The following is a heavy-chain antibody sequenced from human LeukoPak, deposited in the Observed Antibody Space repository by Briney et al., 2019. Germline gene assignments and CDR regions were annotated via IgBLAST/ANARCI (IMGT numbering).Heavy chain of an antibody. D-gene: IGHD3-22*01. CDR1: GGSISSSSYY. CDR3: ARDRRDYYDSSGYYYFDY. V-gene: IGHV4-39*02. CDR2: IYYSGST. J-gene: IGHJ4*02. Sequence: SETLSLTCTVSGGSISSSSYYWGWIRQPPGKGLEWIGSIYYSGSTYYNPSLKSRVTISVDTSKNQFSLNLSSVTAADTAVYYCARDRRDYYDSSGYYYFDYWGQGTLVTVSS.